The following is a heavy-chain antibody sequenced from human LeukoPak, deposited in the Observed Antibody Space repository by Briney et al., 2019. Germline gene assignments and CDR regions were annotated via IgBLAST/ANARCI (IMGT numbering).Heavy chain of an antibody. CDR2: INHNGNVN. D-gene: IGHD3-16*01. Sequence: GGSLRLSCAASGFTLSSYWMSWVRQAPGKGLEWVASINHNGNVNYYVDSVKGRFTISRDNAKNSLYLQMSNLRAEDTAVYFCARGGGLDVWGQGATVTVSS. CDR1: GFTLSSYW. CDR3: ARGGGLDV. V-gene: IGHV3-7*03. J-gene: IGHJ6*02.